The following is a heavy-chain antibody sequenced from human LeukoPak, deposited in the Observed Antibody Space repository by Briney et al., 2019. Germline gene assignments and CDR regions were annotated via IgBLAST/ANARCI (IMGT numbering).Heavy chain of an antibody. D-gene: IGHD4-11*01. CDR1: GGSFSGYY. J-gene: IGHJ4*02. Sequence: PSETLSLTCAVHGGSFSGYYWSWIRQPPGKGLEWIGEINHSGSTNYNPSLKSRVTISVDTSKNQFSLKLSSVTAADTAVYYCARGNFSNPVAFDYWGQGTLVTVSS. V-gene: IGHV4-34*01. CDR2: INHSGST. CDR3: ARGNFSNPVAFDY.